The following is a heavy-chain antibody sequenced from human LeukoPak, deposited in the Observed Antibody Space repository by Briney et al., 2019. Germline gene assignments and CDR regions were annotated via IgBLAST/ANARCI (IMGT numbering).Heavy chain of an antibody. CDR1: GYTFTNYG. CDR3: ARARYYDSSGYSSRWFDP. D-gene: IGHD3-22*01. V-gene: IGHV1-18*01. Sequence: AAVKVSCKASGYTFTNYGITWVRQAPGQGLEWMGWISAYNGNTNYAQKFQGRVSMTTDTSTSTAYMELRSLRSDDTAVYYCARARYYDSSGYSSRWFDPWGQGTLVTVSS. J-gene: IGHJ5*02. CDR2: ISAYNGNT.